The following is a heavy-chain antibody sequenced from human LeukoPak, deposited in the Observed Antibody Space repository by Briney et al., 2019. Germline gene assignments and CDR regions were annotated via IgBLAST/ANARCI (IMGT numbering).Heavy chain of an antibody. Sequence: ASVKVSCKASGYTFTSYGISWVRQAPGQGLEWMGWISAYDGNTNYAQKVQGRVTMTTDTSTNTAYMELRSLRSDDTAVYYCARDIDCSSTSCPELDYWGQGTLVTVSS. J-gene: IGHJ4*02. D-gene: IGHD2-2*01. CDR3: ARDIDCSSTSCPELDY. CDR2: ISAYDGNT. V-gene: IGHV1-18*01. CDR1: GYTFTSYG.